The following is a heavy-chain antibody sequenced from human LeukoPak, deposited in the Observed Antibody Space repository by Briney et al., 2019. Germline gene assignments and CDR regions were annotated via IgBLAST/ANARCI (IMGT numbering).Heavy chain of an antibody. V-gene: IGHV3-21*01. CDR3: ARDSNTYYCDSSGYYDY. CDR1: GFTFSSYS. CDR2: ISSSSSYI. J-gene: IGHJ4*02. Sequence: GGSLRLSCAASGFTFSSYSMNWVRQAPGKGLEWVSSISSSSSYIYYADSVKGRFTISRDNAKNSLYLQMNSLRAEDTAVYYCARDSNTYYCDSSGYYDYWGQGTLVTVSS. D-gene: IGHD3-22*01.